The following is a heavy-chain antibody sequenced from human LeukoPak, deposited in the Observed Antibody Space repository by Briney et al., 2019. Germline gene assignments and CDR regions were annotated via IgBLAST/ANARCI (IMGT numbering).Heavy chain of an antibody. V-gene: IGHV4-4*07. CDR2: MFGSGST. CDR1: GGSFTSFY. CDR3: ARGRFPVGYYDH. J-gene: IGHJ4*02. Sequence: PETLSLTCAVSGGSFTSFYWSWIRQPAGEGLEYIGRMFGSGSTNYSPSLKSRVTISVDTSKNHFSLKLTSVTAADTAVYYCARGRFPVGYYDHWGQGFLDTVSS. D-gene: IGHD3-10*01.